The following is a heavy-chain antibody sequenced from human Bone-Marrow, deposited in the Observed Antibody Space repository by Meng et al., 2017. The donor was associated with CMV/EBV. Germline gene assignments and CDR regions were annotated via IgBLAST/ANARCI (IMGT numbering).Heavy chain of an antibody. D-gene: IGHD1-14*01. CDR2: MNPNSGNT. CDR3: ARRSNHDF. V-gene: IGHV1-8*03. CDR1: GYTFSSYD. J-gene: IGHJ4*02. Sequence: ASVKVSCKASGYTFSSYDINWVRQATGQGLEWMGWMNPNSGNTGYAQKFQGRVTITRDTSITTAYLELSSLTSEDTAVYYCARRSNHDFWGQGNLVTVSS.